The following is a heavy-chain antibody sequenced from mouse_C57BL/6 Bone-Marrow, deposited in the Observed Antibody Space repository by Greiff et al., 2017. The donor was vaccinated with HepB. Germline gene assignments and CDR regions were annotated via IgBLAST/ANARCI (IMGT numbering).Heavy chain of an antibody. CDR3: ARFAYYSNYWYFDV. CDR2: IYPGSGNT. V-gene: IGHV1-66*01. Sequence: QVQLQQSGPELVKPGASVKISCKASGYSFTSYYIHWVKQRPGQGLEWIGWIYPGSGNTKYNEKFKGKATLTADTSSSTAYMQLSSLTSEDSAVYYCARFAYYSNYWYFDVWGTGTTVTVSS. CDR1: GYSFTSYY. J-gene: IGHJ1*03. D-gene: IGHD2-5*01.